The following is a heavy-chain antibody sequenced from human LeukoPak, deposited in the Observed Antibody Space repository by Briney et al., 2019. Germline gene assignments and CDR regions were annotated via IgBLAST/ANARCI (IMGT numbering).Heavy chain of an antibody. Sequence: PSETLSLTCTVSGGSISSSSYYWGWIRQPPGKGLEWIGSIYYSGSTYYNPSLKSRVTISVDTSKNQFSLKLSSVTAADTAVYYCARRRLRGYGSGSHAQDYWGQGTLVTVSS. D-gene: IGHD3-10*01. CDR3: ARRRLRGYGSGSHAQDY. CDR2: IYYSGST. J-gene: IGHJ4*02. V-gene: IGHV4-39*07. CDR1: GGSISSSSYY.